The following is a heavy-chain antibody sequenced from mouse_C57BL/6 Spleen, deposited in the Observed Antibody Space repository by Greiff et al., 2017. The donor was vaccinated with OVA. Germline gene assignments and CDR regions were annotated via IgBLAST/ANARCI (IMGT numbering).Heavy chain of an antibody. Sequence: QVHVKQSGAELARPGASVKLSCKASGYTFTSYGISWVKQRTGQGLEWIGEIYPRSGNTYYNEKFKGKATLTADKSSSTAYMELRSLTSEDSAVYFCARYYYGSSDFDYWGQGTTLTVSS. CDR3: ARYYYGSSDFDY. D-gene: IGHD1-1*01. J-gene: IGHJ2*01. CDR1: GYTFTSYG. CDR2: IYPRSGNT. V-gene: IGHV1-81*01.